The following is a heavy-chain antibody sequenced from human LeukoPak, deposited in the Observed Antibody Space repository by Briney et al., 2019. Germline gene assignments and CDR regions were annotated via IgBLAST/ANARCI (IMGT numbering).Heavy chain of an antibody. CDR2: IYYSGST. Sequence: PSETLSLTCTVSGGSISSSSYYWGWIRQPPGKGLEWIGSIYYSGSTYYNPSLKSRVTISVDTSKNQFSLKLSSVTAADTAVYYCARDWGSYRPYYFDYWGQGTLVTVSS. J-gene: IGHJ4*02. CDR1: GGSISSSSYY. D-gene: IGHD1-26*01. V-gene: IGHV4-39*02. CDR3: ARDWGSYRPYYFDY.